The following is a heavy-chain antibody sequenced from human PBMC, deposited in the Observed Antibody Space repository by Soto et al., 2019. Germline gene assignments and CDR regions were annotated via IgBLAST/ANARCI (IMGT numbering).Heavy chain of an antibody. CDR2: ISNDGKKK. CDR3: AKDRARNYCLDY. V-gene: IGHV3-30*18. D-gene: IGHD3-10*01. CDR1: GFTFSGDR. J-gene: IGHJ4*02. Sequence: GGSLRLSCAASGFTFSGDRMHWVRQAPGKGLEWVSMISNDGKKKDYADFVKGRFTISRDNSKNMLYLQMNSLRAEDTAVYYCAKDRARNYCLDYWGQGTLVTVSS.